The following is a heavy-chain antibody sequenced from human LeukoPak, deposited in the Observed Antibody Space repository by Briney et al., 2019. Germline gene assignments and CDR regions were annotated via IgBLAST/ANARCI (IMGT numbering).Heavy chain of an antibody. D-gene: IGHD3-10*01. CDR2: IYYSGST. CDR1: GGSISSSSYY. J-gene: IGHJ4*02. V-gene: IGHV4-39*01. CDR3: ARLRSTMVRGVISGYYFDY. Sequence: PSETLSLTRTVSGGSISSSSYYWGWIRQPPGKGLEWIGSIYYSGSTYYNPSLKSRVTISVDTSKNQFSLKLSSVTAADTAVYYCARLRSTMVRGVISGYYFDYWGQGTLVTVSS.